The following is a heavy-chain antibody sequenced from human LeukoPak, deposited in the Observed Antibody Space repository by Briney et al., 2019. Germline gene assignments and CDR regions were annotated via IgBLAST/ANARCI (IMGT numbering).Heavy chain of an antibody. CDR1: GFTFSSYS. D-gene: IGHD3-10*01. Sequence: GGSLRLSCAASGFTFSSYSMNWVRQAPGKGLEWVSYISSSSSTIYYADSVKGRFTISRDNAKNSLYLQMNGLRDEDTAVYYCARVVVLWFRELFPDAFDIWGQGTMVTVSS. J-gene: IGHJ3*02. CDR3: ARVVVLWFRELFPDAFDI. CDR2: ISSSSSTI. V-gene: IGHV3-48*02.